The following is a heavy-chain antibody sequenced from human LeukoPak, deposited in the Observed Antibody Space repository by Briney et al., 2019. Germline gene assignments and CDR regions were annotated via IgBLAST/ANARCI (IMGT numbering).Heavy chain of an antibody. CDR2: IYYIGST. J-gene: IGHJ6*04. CDR3: AKSTRAVMAMMDV. D-gene: IGHD3-16*01. V-gene: IGHV4-59*01. Sequence: SETLSLTCTVSGGSINSYYWSWIRQPPGKGLEWIGYIYYIGSTNYNPSLKSRVTISVDTSKNQFSLKLSSVAAADTAVYFCAKSTRAVMAMMDVWGKGTTVTVSS. CDR1: GGSINSYY.